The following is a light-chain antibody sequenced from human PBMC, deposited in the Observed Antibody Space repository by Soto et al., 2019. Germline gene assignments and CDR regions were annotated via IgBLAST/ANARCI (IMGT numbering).Light chain of an antibody. CDR3: QQYNTYPYT. Sequence: DIQMTQSPSTLSASVGDRVSITCRASQSISSWLAWYQQKPGTAPKRLIYKASSLESGVPSRFSGSGSGTEFTLTISSRQPDDFATYYGQQYNTYPYTFGQGTKLEIK. CDR1: QSISSW. J-gene: IGKJ2*01. V-gene: IGKV1-5*03. CDR2: KAS.